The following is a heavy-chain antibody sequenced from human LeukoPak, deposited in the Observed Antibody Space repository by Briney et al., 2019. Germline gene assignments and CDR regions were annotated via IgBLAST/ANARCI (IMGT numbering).Heavy chain of an antibody. V-gene: IGHV4-39*07. D-gene: IGHD1-26*01. CDR3: ARGRWISGSYYNFDY. J-gene: IGHJ4*02. CDR1: GGSLTSSTYY. CDR2: INYSGTT. Sequence: SETLSLTCSVSGGSLTSSTYYWGWIRQPPEKGLEWIATINYSGTTHYKSSLKSRVTISADTSNNQFSLKLNSVTAADTAVYYCARGRWISGSYYNFDYWGQGTLVTVSS.